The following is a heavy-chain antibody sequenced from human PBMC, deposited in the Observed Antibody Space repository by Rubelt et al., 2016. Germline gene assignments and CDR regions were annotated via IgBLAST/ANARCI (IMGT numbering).Heavy chain of an antibody. CDR3: TRAVHTAVPSPFWYFDF. CDR2: ISDSGGSTYYSGGST. Sequence: EVQLVESGGGLVQPGGSLRLSCGASGFTFSSYAMSWVRQAPGKGLEWVSAISDSGGSTYYSGGSTYYADSVKGRFTISRDNSKNTLSLQINSLRAEDTAIYYCTRAVHTAVPSPFWYFDFWGQGTLVTVSS. V-gene: IGHV3-23*04. J-gene: IGHJ4*02. D-gene: IGHD5-18*01. CDR1: GFTFSSYA.